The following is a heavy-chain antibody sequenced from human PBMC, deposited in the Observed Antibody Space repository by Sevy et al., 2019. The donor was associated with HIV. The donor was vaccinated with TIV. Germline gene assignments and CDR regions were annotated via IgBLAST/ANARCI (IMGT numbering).Heavy chain of an antibody. V-gene: IGHV3-7*03. Sequence: GGSLRLSCAASGFSFRSYWMSWVRQAPGKGLEWVANINQDGSVKYYLDSVMGRFTISRDSARNSVYLQINSLIADDTARYYCARTGAYADTYYHHYAMDVWGQGTSVTVSS. CDR2: INQDGSVK. D-gene: IGHD4-17*01. J-gene: IGHJ6*02. CDR1: GFSFRSYW. CDR3: ARTGAYADTYYHHYAMDV.